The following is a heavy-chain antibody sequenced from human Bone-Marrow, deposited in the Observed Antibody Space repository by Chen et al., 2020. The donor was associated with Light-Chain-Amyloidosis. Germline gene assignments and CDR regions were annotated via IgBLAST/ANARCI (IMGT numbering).Heavy chain of an antibody. Sequence: EVQLEQSGPEVKKPGESLKISCKGSGYTFPNYWIGWVRQMPGKGLEWMGVIYPDDSDARYSPSFEGQVTISADKAITTAYLQGRGLKASDAALYYCARRRDGYNFDYRGQGTLVTVSS. CDR1: GYTFPNYW. J-gene: IGHJ4*02. V-gene: IGHV5-51*01. CDR3: ARRRDGYNFDY. D-gene: IGHD5-12*01. CDR2: IYPDDSDA.